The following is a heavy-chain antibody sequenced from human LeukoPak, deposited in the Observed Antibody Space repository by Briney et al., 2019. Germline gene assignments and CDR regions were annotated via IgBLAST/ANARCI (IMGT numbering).Heavy chain of an antibody. Sequence: SETLSLTCAVSGGSLSGYYWTWIRQPPGKGLEWIGEINHSGSTNYNPSLKSRVTISVDTSKNQFSLKLSSVTAADTAVYYCARSYYYGSGSYHYWGQGTLVTVSS. CDR2: INHSGST. J-gene: IGHJ4*02. V-gene: IGHV4-34*01. D-gene: IGHD3-10*01. CDR1: GGSLSGYY. CDR3: ARSYYYGSGSYHY.